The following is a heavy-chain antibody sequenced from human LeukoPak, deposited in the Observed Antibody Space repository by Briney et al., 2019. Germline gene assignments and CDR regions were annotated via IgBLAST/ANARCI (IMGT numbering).Heavy chain of an antibody. CDR2: INPKNGAT. V-gene: IGHV1-2*06. CDR3: ARGYTYCKFDY. D-gene: IGHD5-18*01. CDR1: GYTFTDYY. Sequence: GASVKVSCKASGYTFTDYYIHWVRQAPGQGLEWMGRINPKNGATNHAQKFQGRVTMTRDTSISTAYMELSRLRSDETAVYYCARGYTYCKFDYWGQGTLATVSS. J-gene: IGHJ4*02.